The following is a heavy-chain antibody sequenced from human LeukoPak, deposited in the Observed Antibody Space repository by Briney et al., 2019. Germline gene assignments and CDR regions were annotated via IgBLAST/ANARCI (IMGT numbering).Heavy chain of an antibody. Sequence: GGSLRLSCAASGFTFSSYAMNWVRQAPGKGLEWVSSISSGSGYLYDADSVKGRFTVSRDNAKNTLYLQMNSLRAEDTAVYYCARGSNTVQREDRNDYWGQGTLVTVSS. CDR1: GFTFSSYA. V-gene: IGHV3-21*01. CDR3: ARGSNTVQREDRNDY. CDR2: ISSGSGYL. J-gene: IGHJ4*02. D-gene: IGHD2/OR15-2a*01.